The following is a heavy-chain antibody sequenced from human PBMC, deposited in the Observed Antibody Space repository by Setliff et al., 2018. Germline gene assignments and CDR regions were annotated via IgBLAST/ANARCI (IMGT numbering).Heavy chain of an antibody. D-gene: IGHD2-15*01. CDR1: GFTFSSDP. CDR2: IRNDGATT. J-gene: IGHJ3*02. Sequence: PGGSLRLSCAASGFTFSSDPMNWVRQAPGKGLEWLSNIRNDGATTSYAASVAGRFTPSRDNGKNELFLQMNSLRADDTGVYFCARDLHSPLAVGAFDIWGQGTVVTVSS. CDR3: ARDLHSPLAVGAFDI. V-gene: IGHV3-48*03.